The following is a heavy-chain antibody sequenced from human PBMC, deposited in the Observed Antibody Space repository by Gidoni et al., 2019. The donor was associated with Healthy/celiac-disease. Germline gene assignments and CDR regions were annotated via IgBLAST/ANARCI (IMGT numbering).Heavy chain of an antibody. CDR3: ARVGTTVTGWFDP. CDR2: IYHSGST. J-gene: IGHJ5*02. V-gene: IGHV4-38-2*02. Sequence: QVQLQESGPGLVKPSEPLSLTCTVSGYSISSGYYWGWIRQPPGKGLEWIGSIYHSGSTYYNPSLKSRVTISVDTSKNQFSLKLSSVTAADTAVYYCARVGTTVTGWFDPWGQGTLVTVSS. D-gene: IGHD4-17*01. CDR1: GYSISSGYY.